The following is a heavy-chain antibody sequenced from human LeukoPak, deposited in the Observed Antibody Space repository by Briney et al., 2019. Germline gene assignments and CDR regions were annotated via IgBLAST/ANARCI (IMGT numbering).Heavy chain of an antibody. CDR3: ARGRRTNQIGYYFDY. Sequence: PSETLSLTCTVSGGSISSSSYYWGWIRQPPGKGLEWIGSIYYSGSTYYNPSLKSRVTISVDTSKNQFSLKLSSVTAADTAVYYCARGRRTNQIGYYFDYWGQGTLVTVSS. CDR2: IYYSGST. V-gene: IGHV4-39*07. D-gene: IGHD1-14*01. J-gene: IGHJ4*02. CDR1: GGSISSSSYY.